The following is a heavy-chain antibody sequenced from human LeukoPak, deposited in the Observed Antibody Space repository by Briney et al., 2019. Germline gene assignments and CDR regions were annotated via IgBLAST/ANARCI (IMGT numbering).Heavy chain of an antibody. V-gene: IGHV1-69*04. D-gene: IGHD1-14*01. J-gene: IGHJ4*02. CDR2: IIPIFGIA. CDR1: GGTFSSYA. Sequence: SVKVSCKASGGTFSSYAISWVRQAPGQGLEWMGRIIPIFGIANYAQKSQGRVTITADKSTSTAYMELSSLRSEDTAVYYCAREGVPEYYFDYWGQGTLVTVSS. CDR3: AREGVPEYYFDY.